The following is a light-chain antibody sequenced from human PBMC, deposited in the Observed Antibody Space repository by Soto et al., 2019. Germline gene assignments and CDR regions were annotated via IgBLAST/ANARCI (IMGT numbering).Light chain of an antibody. Sequence: EIVLTQSPATLSLSPGETATLSCRASQSVSSYLAWYQQKPGHAPRLLIYDASNRATGIPARFSGSGSGTDFTLTISSLESEDFAVYYCQQRSNWPPFTFGPGTKVDIK. CDR1: QSVSSY. CDR2: DAS. CDR3: QQRSNWPPFT. J-gene: IGKJ3*01. V-gene: IGKV3-11*01.